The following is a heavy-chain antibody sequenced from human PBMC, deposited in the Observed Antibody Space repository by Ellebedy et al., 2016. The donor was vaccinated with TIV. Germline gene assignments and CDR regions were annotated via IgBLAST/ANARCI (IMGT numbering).Heavy chain of an antibody. Sequence: GESLKISXAASGFTFSGVAMTWVRQAPGKGLQWVSSIRSFDDSTYYADSVKGRFTISRDNSKNTLYLQMNSLRGEDTAVYYCAKGTLSVPAADDYWGQGTLVTVSS. CDR1: GFTFSGVA. CDR2: IRSFDDST. D-gene: IGHD2-2*01. V-gene: IGHV3-23*01. CDR3: AKGTLSVPAADDY. J-gene: IGHJ4*02.